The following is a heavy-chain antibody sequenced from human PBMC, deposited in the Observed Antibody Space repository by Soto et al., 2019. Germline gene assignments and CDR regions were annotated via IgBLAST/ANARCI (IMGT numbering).Heavy chain of an antibody. Sequence: PGGSLRLSCAASGFTGSSNYMSWVRQAPGKGLEWVSVIYSGGSTYYADSVKVRFTISRDNSKNTLYLQMNSLRAEDTAVYYCARALAAGMWYGMVVWRQGTTLTVSS. J-gene: IGHJ6*02. CDR1: GFTGSSNY. D-gene: IGHD6-13*01. CDR3: ARALAAGMWYGMVV. V-gene: IGHV3-53*01. CDR2: IYSGGST.